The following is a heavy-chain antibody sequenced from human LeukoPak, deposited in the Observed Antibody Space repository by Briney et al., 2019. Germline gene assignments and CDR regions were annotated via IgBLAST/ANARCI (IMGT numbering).Heavy chain of an antibody. Sequence: GGSLRLSCAASGFTFSSYGMHWVRQAPGKGLEWVSTVTGSGGSTYYADSVKGRFTISRDNSKNTLYLQMNSLRADDTAVYSCAKDRSGGSGSYSCFDYWGQGTLVTVSS. D-gene: IGHD3-10*01. J-gene: IGHJ4*02. CDR3: AKDRSGGSGSYSCFDY. V-gene: IGHV3-23*01. CDR2: VTGSGGST. CDR1: GFTFSSYG.